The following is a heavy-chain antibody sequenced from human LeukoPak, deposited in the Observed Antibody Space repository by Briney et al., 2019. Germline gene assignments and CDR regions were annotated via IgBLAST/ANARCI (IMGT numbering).Heavy chain of an antibody. J-gene: IGHJ4*02. CDR1: GYTFTDYY. Sequence: ASVKVSCKASGYTFTDYYMHWVRQAPGQGLEWMGWINPNSGGANYAQKSQGRVTMTRDTSISTAYMELYRLRSDDTAVYYCARAGRYCSGTICYLSYWGQGTLVTVSS. CDR3: ARAGRYCSGTICYLSY. D-gene: IGHD2-2*01. CDR2: INPNSGGA. V-gene: IGHV1-2*02.